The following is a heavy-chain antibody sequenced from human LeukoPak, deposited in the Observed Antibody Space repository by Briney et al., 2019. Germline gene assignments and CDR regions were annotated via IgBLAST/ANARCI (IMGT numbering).Heavy chain of an antibody. V-gene: IGHV3-74*01. Sequence: GGSLRLSCAASGFTFSSYWMHWVHQAPGKGLVWVSRINSDGSSTSYADSVKGRFTISRDNAKNTLYLQMNSLRAEDTAVYYCARGVTIFGVVIKFYNWFDPWGQGTLVTVSS. J-gene: IGHJ5*02. CDR2: INSDGSST. CDR3: ARGVTIFGVVIKFYNWFDP. CDR1: GFTFSSYW. D-gene: IGHD3-3*01.